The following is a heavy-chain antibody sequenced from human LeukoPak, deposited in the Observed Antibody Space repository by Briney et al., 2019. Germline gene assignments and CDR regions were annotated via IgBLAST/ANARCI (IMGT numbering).Heavy chain of an antibody. D-gene: IGHD3-22*01. J-gene: IGHJ3*02. CDR3: ARDAITMTSRGAFDI. Sequence: PGGSLRLSCAASGFTFSSYSMNWVRQGPGKGLEWVSYISGSSNTIYYADSVKGRFTISRDNAKNSLYLQMNSLRAEDTAVYYCARDAITMTSRGAFDIWGQGTMVTVSS. CDR2: ISGSSNTI. CDR1: GFTFSSYS. V-gene: IGHV3-48*04.